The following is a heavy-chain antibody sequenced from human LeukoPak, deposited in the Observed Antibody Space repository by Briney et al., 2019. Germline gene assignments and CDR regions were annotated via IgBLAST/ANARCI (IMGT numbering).Heavy chain of an antibody. CDR2: IYYSGST. Sequence: SETLSLTCTVSGGSISSSSYYWGWIRQPPGKGLEWIGSIYYSGSTYYNPSLKSRVTISVDTSKNQFSLKLSSVTAADTAVYYCARVRGFNWFDPWGQGTLVTASS. CDR3: ARVRGFNWFDP. CDR1: GGSISSSSYY. J-gene: IGHJ5*02. V-gene: IGHV4-39*07.